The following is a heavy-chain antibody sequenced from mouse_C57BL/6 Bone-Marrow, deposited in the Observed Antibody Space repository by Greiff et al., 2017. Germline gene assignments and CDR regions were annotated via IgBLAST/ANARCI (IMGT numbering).Heavy chain of an antibody. D-gene: IGHD3-1*01. CDR1: GSTFTSYG. J-gene: IGHJ2*01. Sequence: QVQLQQSGAELARPGASVQLSCKASGSTFTSYGISWVKQRTGQGLEWIGAIYPRSGNTYYNEKFKGKATLTADKSSRTAYMELRSLTSEDSAVYFCAKSGCFLDYWGQGTTLTVSS. CDR2: IYPRSGNT. CDR3: AKSGCFLDY. V-gene: IGHV1-81*01.